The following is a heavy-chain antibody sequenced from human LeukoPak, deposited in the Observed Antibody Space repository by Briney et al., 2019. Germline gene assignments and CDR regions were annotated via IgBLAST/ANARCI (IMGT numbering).Heavy chain of an antibody. V-gene: IGHV3-48*03. CDR2: ISSSGSTI. J-gene: IGHJ4*02. Sequence: GGSLRLSCAASGFTFSSYEMNWVRQAPGKGLEWVSYISSSGSTIYYADSVKGRFTISRDNAKNSLYLHMHSLRAEDTAVYYCARPRGIDLESRGLDYWGQGTLVTVSS. D-gene: IGHD3-10*01. CDR1: GFTFSSYE. CDR3: ARPRGIDLESRGLDY.